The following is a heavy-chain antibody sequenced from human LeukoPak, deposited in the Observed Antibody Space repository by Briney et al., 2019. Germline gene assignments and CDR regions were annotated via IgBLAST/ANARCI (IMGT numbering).Heavy chain of an antibody. J-gene: IGHJ4*02. CDR1: GFTFINYW. V-gene: IGHV3-7*03. CDR3: ARIGYSSSSFDY. D-gene: IGHD6-6*01. CDR2: MKQDGSVK. Sequence: PGGSLRLSCAASGFTFINYWMSWVRQAPGKGLEWVANMKQDGSVKYYVDSMKGRFTISRDNAKNSLYLQVSGLRAEDTAVYFCARIGYSSSSFDYWGQEVLVTVYS.